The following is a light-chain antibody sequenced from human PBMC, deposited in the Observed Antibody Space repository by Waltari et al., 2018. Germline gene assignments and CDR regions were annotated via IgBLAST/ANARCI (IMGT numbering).Light chain of an antibody. Sequence: DIQMTQSPSSLSASLGDRVTITCRASQGISNSLAWYQEKPGKAPKLLLYAASSLPLGVPSRVSGRGSGTDYTLIISSLQPEDFATYYCQQYGKTPPTFGGGTKLQIK. J-gene: IGKJ4*01. CDR3: QQYGKTPPT. CDR2: AAS. CDR1: QGISNS. V-gene: IGKV1-NL1*01.